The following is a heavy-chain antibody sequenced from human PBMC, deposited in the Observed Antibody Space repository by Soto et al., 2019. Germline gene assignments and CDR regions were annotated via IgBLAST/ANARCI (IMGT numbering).Heavy chain of an antibody. CDR1: GYTFTGYY. V-gene: IGHV1-2*02. CDR2: INPNSGGT. CDR3: ARGYCTNGVCHGMDV. J-gene: IGHJ6*02. D-gene: IGHD2-8*01. Sequence: QVQLVQSGAEVKKPGASVKVSCKASGYTFTGYYMHWVRQAPGLGLEWMGWINPNSGGTNYAQKFQGRVTMTRDTSISTAYMELSRLRSDDTAVYYCARGYCTNGVCHGMDVWGHGTTVTVSS.